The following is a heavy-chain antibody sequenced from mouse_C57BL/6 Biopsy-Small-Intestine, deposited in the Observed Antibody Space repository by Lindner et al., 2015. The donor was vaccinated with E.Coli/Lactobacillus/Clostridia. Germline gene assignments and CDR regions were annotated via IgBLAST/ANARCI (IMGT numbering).Heavy chain of an antibody. CDR3: ARPHYYAMDY. V-gene: IGHV5-17*01. CDR1: GFTFSDYG. Sequence: VQLQESGGGLVKPGGSLKLSCAASGFTFSDYGMHWVRQAPEKGLEWVAYISSGGSTIYYADTVKGRFTISRDNAKNTLFLQMTSLRSEDTAIYYCARPHYYAMDYWGQGTSVTVSS. J-gene: IGHJ4*01. CDR2: ISSGGSTI.